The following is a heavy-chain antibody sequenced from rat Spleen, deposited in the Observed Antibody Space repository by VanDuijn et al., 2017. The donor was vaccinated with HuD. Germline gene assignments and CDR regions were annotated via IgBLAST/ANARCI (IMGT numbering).Heavy chain of an antibody. J-gene: IGHJ4*01. V-gene: IGHV5-22*01. CDR3: ARYSSYMDA. Sequence: EVQLVESGGGLVQPGRSLKLSCAASGFTFSDYYMAWVRQAPKKGLEWVASISYEGSGTYYGDSVKGRFTISRDNAKSTLYLQMNSLRSEDTATYYCARYSSYMDAWGQGASVTVAS. D-gene: IGHD1-2*01. CDR2: ISYEGSGT. CDR1: GFTFSDYY.